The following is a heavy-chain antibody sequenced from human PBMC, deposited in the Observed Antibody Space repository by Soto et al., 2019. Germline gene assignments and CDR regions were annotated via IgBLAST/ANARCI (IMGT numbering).Heavy chain of an antibody. V-gene: IGHV1-8*01. J-gene: IGHJ4*02. CDR1: GYTFTSYD. CDR3: AGPLYGDNFAY. CDR2: MNPNSGNT. D-gene: IGHD4-17*01. Sequence: QVQLVQSGAEVKKPGASVKVSCKASGYTFTSYDINWVRQATGQGLEWMGWMNPNSGNTGYAQKFQGRVTMTRNTSKSTAYRGLSGLSSEDAAVYSWAGPLYGDNFAYGAQGPLAPAPS.